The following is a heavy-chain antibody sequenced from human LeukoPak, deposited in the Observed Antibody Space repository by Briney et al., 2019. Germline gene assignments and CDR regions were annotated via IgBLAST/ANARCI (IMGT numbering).Heavy chain of an antibody. Sequence: ASVKVSCKASGGTFSSYAISWVRQAHGQGLEWMGRIIPIFGTANYAQKLQGRVTITTDESTSTAYMELSSLRSEDTAVYYCARAGTAFKKYYYDSSGYREYFQHWGQGTLVTVSS. CDR3: ARAGTAFKKYYYDSSGYREYFQH. D-gene: IGHD3-22*01. CDR2: IIPIFGTA. J-gene: IGHJ1*01. CDR1: GGTFSSYA. V-gene: IGHV1-69*05.